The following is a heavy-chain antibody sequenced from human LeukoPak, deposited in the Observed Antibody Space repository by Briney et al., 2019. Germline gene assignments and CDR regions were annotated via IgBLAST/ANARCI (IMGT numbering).Heavy chain of an antibody. CDR1: GFTIRDYV. D-gene: IGHD1-20*01. V-gene: IGHV3-11*01. Sequence: GSLLLSCAASGFTIRDYVMSWVRQAPGKGLEWVSYIDPSGTALYYADSVKGRFTVSRDNGKNSLSLQLRSLRAEDTALYYCARAAYNWNWGQGTLVTVSS. CDR3: ARAAYNWN. J-gene: IGHJ4*02. CDR2: IDPSGTAL.